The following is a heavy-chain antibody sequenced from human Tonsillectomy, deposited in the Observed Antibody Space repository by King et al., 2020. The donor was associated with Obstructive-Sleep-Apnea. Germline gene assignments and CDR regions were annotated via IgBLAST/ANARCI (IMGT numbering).Heavy chain of an antibody. Sequence: QLVQSGAEVKKPGESLRISCKGSGYRFSNYWIGWVRQMSGKGLEWMGVIYPGDSDTRYSPPFQGQVTISADKSISTAYPQWSRLKASDTAMYYCARAGIAVAGSWGIDSWGQGTLVTVSS. D-gene: IGHD6-19*01. CDR3: ARAGIAVAGSWGIDS. CDR2: IYPGDSDT. CDR1: GYRFSNYW. V-gene: IGHV5-51*01. J-gene: IGHJ4*02.